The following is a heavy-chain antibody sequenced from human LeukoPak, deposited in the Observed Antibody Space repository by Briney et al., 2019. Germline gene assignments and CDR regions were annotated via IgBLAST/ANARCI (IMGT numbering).Heavy chain of an antibody. CDR1: GFTVSSNY. V-gene: IGHV3-53*01. J-gene: IGHJ4*02. CDR3: ARGSGYSGYGFDY. CDR2: IYGGGST. Sequence: GGSLRLSCAASGFTVSSNYMSWVRQAPGNGLEWVSVIYGGGSTKYADSVKGRFTTSRDNSKNTLYLQMNSLRAEDTAVYYCARGSGYSGYGFDYWGQGTLVTVSS. D-gene: IGHD5-12*01.